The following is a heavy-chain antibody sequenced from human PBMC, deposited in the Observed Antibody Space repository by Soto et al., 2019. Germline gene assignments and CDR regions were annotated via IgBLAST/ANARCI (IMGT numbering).Heavy chain of an antibody. Sequence: SETLCLTCFVSGGSISSSSYHWGWLRQPPGQGLEWIGRIYYSGSNYYNPSLRSRVTISVDTSTNQFSLKLSSVTAADTAVYYCARMNYYDSSGYYPGSPFDYWGKGTMVTVSS. CDR2: IYYSGSN. CDR1: GGSISSSSYH. CDR3: ARMNYYDSSGYYPGSPFDY. D-gene: IGHD3-22*01. V-gene: IGHV4-39*01. J-gene: IGHJ4*02.